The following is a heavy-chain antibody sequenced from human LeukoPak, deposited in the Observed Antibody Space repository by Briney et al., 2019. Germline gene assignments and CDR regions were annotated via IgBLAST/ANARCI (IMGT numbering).Heavy chain of an antibody. J-gene: IGHJ4*02. CDR1: AFMFDNYY. D-gene: IGHD6-13*01. CDR2: ISNSGSAM. CDR3: AREASGSSWYFDY. Sequence: GGSLRLSCAASAFMFDNYYMTWIRQAPEKGLECVSYISNSGSAMFYADSVKGRFTISRDNAKNSLYLQMNSLRAEDTAVYYCAREASGSSWYFDYWGQGTLVTVSS. V-gene: IGHV3-11*04.